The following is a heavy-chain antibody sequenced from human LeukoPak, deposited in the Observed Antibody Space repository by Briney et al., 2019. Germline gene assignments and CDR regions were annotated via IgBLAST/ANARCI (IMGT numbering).Heavy chain of an antibody. Sequence: GGSLRLSCAASGFTVSSNYMSWVRQAPGKGLEWVSVIYSGGSTYYADSVKGRFTISRDNSKNTLYLQMNSLRAEDTAVYYCARYRSGSSMSDYWGQGTLVTVSS. V-gene: IGHV3-66*01. D-gene: IGHD1-26*01. J-gene: IGHJ4*02. CDR1: GFTVSSNY. CDR3: ARYRSGSSMSDY. CDR2: IYSGGST.